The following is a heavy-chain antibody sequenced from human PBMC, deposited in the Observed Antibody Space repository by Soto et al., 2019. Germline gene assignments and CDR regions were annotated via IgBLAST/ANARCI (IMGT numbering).Heavy chain of an antibody. V-gene: IGHV3-30*02. Sequence: TGGSLRLSCVAAGFTFSSYGMHWVRQAPGKGLEWLAIIRYDGSNKYYGDSVKGRFTISRDNSKNTLYLEMNSLRAEDTAVYYCARDRTYYGSGSKGMDFWGQGTTVTVSS. J-gene: IGHJ6*02. CDR3: ARDRTYYGSGSKGMDF. CDR2: IRYDGSNK. D-gene: IGHD3-10*01. CDR1: GFTFSSYG.